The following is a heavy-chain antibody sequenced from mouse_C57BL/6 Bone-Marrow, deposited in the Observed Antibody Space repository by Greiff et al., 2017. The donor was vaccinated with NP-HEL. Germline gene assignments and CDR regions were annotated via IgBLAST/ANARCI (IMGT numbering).Heavy chain of an antibody. CDR3: APLITTAPDV. J-gene: IGHJ1*03. D-gene: IGHD1-1*01. CDR2: IDPSDSYT. CDR1: GYTFTSYW. V-gene: IGHV1-59*01. Sequence: VQLQQPGAELVRPGTSVKLSCKASGYTFTSYWMHWVKQRPGQGLEWIGVIDPSDSYTNYNQKFKGKATLTVETSSSTAYMQLSSLTSEDSAVYYCAPLITTAPDVWGTGTTVTVSS.